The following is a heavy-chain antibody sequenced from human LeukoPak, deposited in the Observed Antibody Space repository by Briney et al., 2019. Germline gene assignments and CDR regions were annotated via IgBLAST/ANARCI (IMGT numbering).Heavy chain of an antibody. CDR1: GASISSHY. J-gene: IGHJ3*02. Sequence: PSETLSLTCTVSGASISSHYWSWVRQPAGKGLEWIGRISTTGSTNYNSSLKSRLTMLLDASKNQFSLKLSSVTAADTAVYYCARHARNYGPLGAFDIWGQGTMVTVSS. CDR3: ARHARNYGPLGAFDI. CDR2: ISTTGST. D-gene: IGHD1-7*01. V-gene: IGHV4-4*07.